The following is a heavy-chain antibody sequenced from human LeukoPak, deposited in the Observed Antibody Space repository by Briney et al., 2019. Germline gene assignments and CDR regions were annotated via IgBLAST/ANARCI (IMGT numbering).Heavy chain of an antibody. V-gene: IGHV1-24*01. Sequence: ASVKVSCKVSGYTLTELSMHWVRQAPGKGLEWMGGFDPEDGETIYAQKFQGRVTMTEDTSTDTAYMGLSSLRSEDTAVYYCATAKYYYDSSGYYYDWFDPWGQGTLVTVSS. CDR1: GYTLTELS. D-gene: IGHD3-22*01. CDR2: FDPEDGET. J-gene: IGHJ5*02. CDR3: ATAKYYYDSSGYYYDWFDP.